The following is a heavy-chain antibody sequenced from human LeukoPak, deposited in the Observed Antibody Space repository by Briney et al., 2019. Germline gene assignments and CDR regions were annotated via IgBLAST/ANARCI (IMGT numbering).Heavy chain of an antibody. J-gene: IGHJ4*02. CDR1: GGSISSSSYY. CDR2: IYYSGST. CDR3: AREIVVVPAAYDY. D-gene: IGHD2-2*01. Sequence: EPSETLSLTCTVSGGSISSSSYYWGWIRQPPGKGLEWIGSIYYSGSTYYNPSLKSRVTISVDTSKNQFSLKLSSVTAADTAVYYCAREIVVVPAAYDYWGQGTLVTVSS. V-gene: IGHV4-39*07.